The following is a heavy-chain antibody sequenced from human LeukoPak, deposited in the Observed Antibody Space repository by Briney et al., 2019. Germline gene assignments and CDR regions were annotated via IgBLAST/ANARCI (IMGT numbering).Heavy chain of an antibody. V-gene: IGHV3-7*01. Sequence: PGGSLRLSCEGSGFTFSNYWMGWVRQAPGKGLQWVANIKTDGSEKYYVDSVKGRFTISRDNAKNSLYLQMNSLRAEDTAVYYCARVSLRSSGSYSDWGQGTLVTVSS. CDR1: GFTFSNYW. CDR2: IKTDGSEK. J-gene: IGHJ4*02. CDR3: ARVSLRSSGSYSD. D-gene: IGHD3-10*01.